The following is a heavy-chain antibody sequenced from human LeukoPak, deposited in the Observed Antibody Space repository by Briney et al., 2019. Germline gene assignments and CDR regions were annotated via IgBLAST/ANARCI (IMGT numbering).Heavy chain of an antibody. J-gene: IGHJ4*02. D-gene: IGHD3-3*01. CDR1: GFTLSSYA. Sequence: PGGSLRLSCAASGFTLSSYAMSWVRQAPGKGLEWVSAISVSGNTYHADSVKGRFTISRDSSKNTLYLQMNRLRAEDAAVYYCAKGSITTSLNYFDYWGQGTLVTVSS. CDR3: AKGSITTSLNYFDY. V-gene: IGHV3-23*01. CDR2: ISVSGNT.